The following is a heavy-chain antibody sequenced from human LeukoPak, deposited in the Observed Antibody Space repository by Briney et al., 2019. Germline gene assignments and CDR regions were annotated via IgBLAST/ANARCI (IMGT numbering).Heavy chain of an antibody. CDR2: IRNRAHSYTT. Sequence: GGSLRLSCAASGFTFSDHYMDWVRQAPGKGLEWVGRIRNRAHSYTTESAASVKGRFTISRDDSKNSVYLQMNSLQGEDTAVYYCARESEGQGFDPWGQGTLVTVSS. V-gene: IGHV3-72*01. J-gene: IGHJ5*02. CDR3: ARESEGQGFDP. CDR1: GFTFSDHY.